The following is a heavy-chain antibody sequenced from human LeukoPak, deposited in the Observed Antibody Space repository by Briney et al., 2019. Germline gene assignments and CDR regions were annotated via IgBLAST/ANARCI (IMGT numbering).Heavy chain of an antibody. D-gene: IGHD4-17*01. CDR3: ARLLNDYGDNWFDP. CDR1: GFTFSSYS. V-gene: IGHV3-21*01. Sequence: GGSLRLSCAASGFTFSSYSMNWVRQAPGKGLEWVASISSSSSYIYYADSVKGRFTISRDNAKNSLYLQMNSLRAEDTAVYYCARLLNDYGDNWFDPWGQGTLVTVSS. CDR2: ISSSSSYI. J-gene: IGHJ5*02.